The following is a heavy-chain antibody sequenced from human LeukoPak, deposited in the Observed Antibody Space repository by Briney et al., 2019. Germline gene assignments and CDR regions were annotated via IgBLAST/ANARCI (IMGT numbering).Heavy chain of an antibody. CDR2: INPNSGGT. J-gene: IGHJ3*02. CDR1: GYTFTNYH. D-gene: IGHD3-3*01. V-gene: IGHV1-2*04. CDR3: ATDLLRLGAFDI. Sequence: GASVKVSCRASGYTFTNYHINWVRQAPGQGLEWMGWINPNSGGTSYAQKFQGWVTMTRDTSISTAYMELSRLRSDDTAVYYCATDLLRLGAFDIWGQGTMVTVSS.